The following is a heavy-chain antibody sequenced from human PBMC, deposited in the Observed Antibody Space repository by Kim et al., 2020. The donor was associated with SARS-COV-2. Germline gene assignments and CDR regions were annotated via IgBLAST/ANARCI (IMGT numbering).Heavy chain of an antibody. Sequence: DAVQVSFTISRDNHKNKLYLQMNSLGAEDTAVYYCAGGFSGSYWYFDLWGRGTLVTVSS. V-gene: IGHV3-30*01. CDR3: AGGFSGSYWYFDL. D-gene: IGHD1-26*01. J-gene: IGHJ2*01.